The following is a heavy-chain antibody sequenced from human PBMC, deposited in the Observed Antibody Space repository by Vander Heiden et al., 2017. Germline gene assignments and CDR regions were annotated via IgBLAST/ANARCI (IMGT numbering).Heavy chain of an antibody. J-gene: IGHJ4*02. D-gene: IGHD6-19*01. V-gene: IGHV4-39*01. CDR3: ARQAYGSGWPADY. CDR2: ICNNGNT. CDR1: GDSISSSDYY. Sequence: QLQLQESGPGLVKPSETLSLTCTVSGDSISSSDYYWAWIRQPPEKGLEWIGSICNNGNTFYNPSLKSRIAISVDTSKKQFSLKLSSVTAADTAVYYCARQAYGSGWPADYWGQGAHVTVSS.